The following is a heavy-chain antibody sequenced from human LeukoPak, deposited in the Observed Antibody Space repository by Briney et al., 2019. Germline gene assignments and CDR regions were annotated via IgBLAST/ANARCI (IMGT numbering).Heavy chain of an antibody. CDR2: ISSRGSKT. D-gene: IGHD3-10*02. CDR1: GFTFSVYY. Sequence: PGGSLRLSCAGSGFTFSVYYMRWLRQAPGKGLEWVSYISSRGSKTYYGDSGKGRFTIARDNGKNSMYRQMNSLRAEDTAVSYCADLGITMIGRVWGKGPTVPISS. V-gene: IGHV3-11*04. J-gene: IGHJ6*04. CDR3: ADLGITMIGRV.